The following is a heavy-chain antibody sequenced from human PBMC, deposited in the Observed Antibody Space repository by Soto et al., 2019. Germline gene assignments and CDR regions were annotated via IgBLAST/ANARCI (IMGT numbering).Heavy chain of an antibody. V-gene: IGHV3-30*18. CDR3: AKDPADCSSTSCYPHDYYYYYMDV. J-gene: IGHJ6*03. CDR1: GFTFSSYG. D-gene: IGHD2-2*01. CDR2: LSYDGSNK. Sequence: QVQLVESGGGVVQHGRSLRLSCAASGFTFSSYGMHWVRQAPGKGLEWVAVLSYDGSNKYYADSVKGRFTISRDNPKNTLYLQMNSLRAEDTAVYYCAKDPADCSSTSCYPHDYYYYYMDVWGKGTTVTVSS.